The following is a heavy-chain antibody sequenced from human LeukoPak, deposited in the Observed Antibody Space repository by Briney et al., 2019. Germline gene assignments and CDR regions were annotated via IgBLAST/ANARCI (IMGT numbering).Heavy chain of an antibody. D-gene: IGHD1-26*01. CDR1: GFTFSNYE. CDR3: ATYSGAHHKTFDY. J-gene: IGHJ4*02. CDR2: ISSSGSTI. V-gene: IGHV3-48*03. Sequence: GGSLRLSCAASGFTFSNYEMNWVRQAPGKGLEWVSYISSSGSTIYYADSVKGRFTISRDNAKNSLYLQMNSLRAEDTAVYYCATYSGAHHKTFDYWGQGTLVTVSS.